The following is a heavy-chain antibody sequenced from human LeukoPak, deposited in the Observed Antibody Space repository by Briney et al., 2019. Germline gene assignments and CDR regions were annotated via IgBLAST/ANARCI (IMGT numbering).Heavy chain of an antibody. CDR3: ARDCSGGSCYGY. J-gene: IGHJ4*02. CDR2: ISSSGSTI. Sequence: GGSLRLSCAASGFTFSSYEMNWVRQAPGKGLAWVSYISSSGSTIYYADSVKGRFTISRDNAKNSLYLQMNSLRAEDTAVYYCARDCSGGSCYGYWGQGTLVTVSS. V-gene: IGHV3-48*03. D-gene: IGHD2-15*01. CDR1: GFTFSSYE.